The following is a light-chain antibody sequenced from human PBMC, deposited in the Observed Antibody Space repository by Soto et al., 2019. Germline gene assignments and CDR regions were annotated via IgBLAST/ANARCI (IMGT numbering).Light chain of an antibody. V-gene: IGKV3-15*01. J-gene: IGKJ2*01. CDR2: GAS. Sequence: EIVMTQSPATLSVSPGERATLSCRASQSFSSNLAWYQQKPGQPPRLLIYGASTRATGIPARFSGSGSGTEFTLTISSLQSEDFAVYYCQQYNNWPPYTFGQGTKLELK. CDR3: QQYNNWPPYT. CDR1: QSFSSN.